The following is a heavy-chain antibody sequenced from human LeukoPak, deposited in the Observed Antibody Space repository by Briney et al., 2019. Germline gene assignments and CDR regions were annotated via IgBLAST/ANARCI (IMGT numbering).Heavy chain of an antibody. D-gene: IGHD3-9*01. Sequence: GGSLRLSCAASGFTFSSYAMSWVRQAPGKGLEWVSAISGSGGSTYYADSVKGRFTISRDNSKNSLYLQMNSLRAEDTAVYYCAKGQPRLRYFDWSTDYWGQGTLVTVSS. V-gene: IGHV3-23*01. J-gene: IGHJ4*02. CDR2: ISGSGGST. CDR3: AKGQPRLRYFDWSTDY. CDR1: GFTFSSYA.